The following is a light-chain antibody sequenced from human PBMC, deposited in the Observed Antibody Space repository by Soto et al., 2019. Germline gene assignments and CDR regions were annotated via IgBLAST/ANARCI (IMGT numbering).Light chain of an antibody. Sequence: DIQMTQSPSSLSASVGDRVTITCRASQSVSTYLNWYHHKPGKAPKLLIYAASTLQRGVPSRFSGSGSGTDFTLTINSLQPEDFATYSCQQSYSTPFTFGPGTKVDIK. J-gene: IGKJ3*01. CDR2: AAS. V-gene: IGKV1-39*01. CDR3: QQSYSTPFT. CDR1: QSVSTY.